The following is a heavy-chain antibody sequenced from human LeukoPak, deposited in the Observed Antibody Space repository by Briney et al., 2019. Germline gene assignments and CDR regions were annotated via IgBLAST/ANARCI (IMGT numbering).Heavy chain of an antibody. V-gene: IGHV4-61*02. CDR3: ARMMYYYGPGSYSAFDY. J-gene: IGHJ4*02. Sequence: SETLSLTCTVSGGSISNGTYYWSWIRQPAGKGLEWIGRIYTSESTNYNPPLKSRVTISVDTSKNQFSLKLSSVTAADTAVYYCARMMYYYGPGSYSAFDYWGQGTLVTVSS. CDR1: GGSISNGTYY. CDR2: IYTSEST. D-gene: IGHD3-10*01.